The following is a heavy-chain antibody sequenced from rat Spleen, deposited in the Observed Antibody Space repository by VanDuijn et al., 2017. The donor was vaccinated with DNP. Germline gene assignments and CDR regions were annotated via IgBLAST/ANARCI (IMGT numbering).Heavy chain of an antibody. Sequence: QVQLKESGPGLVQPSQTLSLTCTVAGFSLTSNSVHWVRQPPGKGLEWMGVIWSGGNTDYNSALKPRLSISRDTSESRVFLTVTSLQTEDTGIYYCNRNEFGQPGVYWGQGVMVTVSS. CDR3: NRNEFGQPGVY. J-gene: IGHJ2*01. CDR2: IWSGGNT. CDR1: GFSLTSNS. V-gene: IGHV2S13*01. D-gene: IGHD1-4*01.